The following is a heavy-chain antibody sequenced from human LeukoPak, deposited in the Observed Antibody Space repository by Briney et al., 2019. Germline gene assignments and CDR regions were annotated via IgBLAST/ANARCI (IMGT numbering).Heavy chain of an antibody. CDR1: GFTFSSYC. J-gene: IGHJ6*02. D-gene: IGHD6-13*01. V-gene: IGHV3-33*01. Sequence: GRSLTLSCAASGFTFSSYCMHWVRQAPGKGLEWMAVIRYDGSNKYYADSVTGRFTISRDNSKNTLYLQMNSLRAEDTAVYYCARRPGIAAAGRVYYGMDVWGQGTTVTVSS. CDR3: ARRPGIAAAGRVYYGMDV. CDR2: IRYDGSNK.